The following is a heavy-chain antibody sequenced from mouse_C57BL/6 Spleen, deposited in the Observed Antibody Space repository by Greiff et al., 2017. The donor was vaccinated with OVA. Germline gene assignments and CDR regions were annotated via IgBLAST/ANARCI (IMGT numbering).Heavy chain of an antibody. CDR2: IDPSDSYT. CDR3: ARSGDDGYYHWYFDV. CDR1: GYTFTSYW. D-gene: IGHD2-3*01. J-gene: IGHJ1*03. Sequence: QVQLQQPGAELVKPGASVKLSCKASGYTFTSYWMQWVKQRPGQGLEWIGEIDPSDSYTNYNQKFKGKAPLTVDTSSSTAYMQLSSLTSEDSAVYYCARSGDDGYYHWYFDVWGTGTTVTVSS. V-gene: IGHV1-50*01.